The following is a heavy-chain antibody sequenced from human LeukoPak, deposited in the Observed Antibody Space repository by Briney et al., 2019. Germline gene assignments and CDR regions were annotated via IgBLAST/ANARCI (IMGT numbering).Heavy chain of an antibody. CDR2: ISSSGSTI. D-gene: IGHD2-15*01. CDR1: GFTFSSYA. V-gene: IGHV3-48*04. CDR3: ARDGGGYCSGGSCPGSGY. J-gene: IGHJ4*02. Sequence: QPGGSLRLSCAASGFTFSSYAMHWVRQAPGKGLEWVSYISSSGSTIYYADSVKGRFTISRDNAKNSLYLQMNSLRAEDTAVYYCARDGGGYCSGGSCPGSGYWGQGTLVTVSS.